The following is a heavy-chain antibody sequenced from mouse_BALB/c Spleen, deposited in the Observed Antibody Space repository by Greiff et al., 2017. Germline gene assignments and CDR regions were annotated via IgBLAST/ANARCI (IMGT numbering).Heavy chain of an antibody. Sequence: QVQLKQSGPELVRPGVSVKISCKGSSYTFTDYAMHWVKQSHAKSLEWIGVISTYYGNTNYNQKFKGKATMTVDKSSSTAYMELARLTSEDSAVYYCARGGKKDSSGYYFDYWGQGTTLTVSS. J-gene: IGHJ2*01. D-gene: IGHD3-2*01. CDR1: SYTFTDYA. CDR3: ARGGKKDSSGYYFDY. CDR2: ISTYYGNT. V-gene: IGHV1-67*01.